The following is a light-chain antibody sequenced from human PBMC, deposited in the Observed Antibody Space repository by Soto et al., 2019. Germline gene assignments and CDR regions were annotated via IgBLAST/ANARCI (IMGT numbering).Light chain of an antibody. CDR2: AAS. CDR3: QQYGSAPWT. V-gene: IGKV3-20*01. CDR1: LSVASNY. Sequence: EIVLTQSPGTLPLSPGERATLSCRTSLSVASNYVAWYQQKPGQDPRLLIYAASGTATGILDRFSGSGSGTEFTLTISKLEPEDFAVYYCQQYGSAPWTFGQGTKVEIK. J-gene: IGKJ1*01.